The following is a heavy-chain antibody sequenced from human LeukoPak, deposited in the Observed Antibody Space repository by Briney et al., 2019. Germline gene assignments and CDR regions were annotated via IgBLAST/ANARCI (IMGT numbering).Heavy chain of an antibody. J-gene: IGHJ5*02. D-gene: IGHD1-1*01. CDR1: GFTVSSNY. CDR3: ARSKLVDNWFDP. CDR2: IYSGGST. Sequence: GGSLRLSCAASGFTVSSNYMSWVRQAPGKGLEWVSVIYSGGSTYYADSVKGRFTISRDNSKNTLYLQMNSLRAEDTAVYYCARSKLVDNWFDPWGQGTLVTVSS. V-gene: IGHV3-66*01.